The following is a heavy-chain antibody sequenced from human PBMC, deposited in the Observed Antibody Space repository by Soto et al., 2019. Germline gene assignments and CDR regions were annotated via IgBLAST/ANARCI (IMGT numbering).Heavy chain of an antibody. CDR2: ISAYNGNT. J-gene: IGHJ4*02. CDR3: TRDLAVGLVDY. V-gene: IGHV1-18*01. Sequence: QVQLVQSGAEVKKPGASVKVSCKASGYTFTSYGISWVRQAPGQGLEWMGWISAYNGNTNYAQKLQGGXTXTXXTSTRTAYMELRSLTSDDTAVYDCTRDLAVGLVDYWGQGTLVTASS. D-gene: IGHD6-19*01. CDR1: GYTFTSYG.